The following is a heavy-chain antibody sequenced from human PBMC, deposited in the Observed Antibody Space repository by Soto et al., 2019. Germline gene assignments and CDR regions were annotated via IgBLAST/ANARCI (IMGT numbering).Heavy chain of an antibody. J-gene: IGHJ4*02. CDR2: ISYDGSKK. D-gene: IGHD1-26*01. CDR1: GFTLSSYG. V-gene: IGHV3-30*03. Sequence: GGSLRLSCAVSGFTLSSYGIHWVRQAPGKGLEWVALISYDGSKKYYADSVKGRFTISRDNSKNTLYLQMNSLRAEDTAVYYCARAPVGVYDYWGQGTLVTVSS. CDR3: ARAPVGVYDY.